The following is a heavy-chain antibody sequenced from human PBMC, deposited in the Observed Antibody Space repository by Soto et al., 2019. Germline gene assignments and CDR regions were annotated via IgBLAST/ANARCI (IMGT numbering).Heavy chain of an antibody. J-gene: IGHJ3*01. D-gene: IGHD2-21*02. Sequence: QVLLQESGPGLVKPSQTLSVTCTVSGASIRRGSYYWSWVRHHPGKGLEWIGYIHDSGTTYYNPYLKSRILISLDTSSNQFSLKLTSVTAADTAVYYCARRSPQVTTRSFDFCGQGLMVTVSS. CDR2: IHDSGTT. CDR1: GASIRRGSYY. CDR3: ARRSPQVTTRSFDF. V-gene: IGHV4-31*03.